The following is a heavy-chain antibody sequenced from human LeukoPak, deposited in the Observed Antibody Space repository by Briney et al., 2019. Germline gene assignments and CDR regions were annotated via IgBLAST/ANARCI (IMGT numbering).Heavy chain of an antibody. D-gene: IGHD1-1*01. V-gene: IGHV4-30-4*08. J-gene: IGHJ5*02. Sequence: PSQTLSLTCTVSGGSISSGDSYWSWIRQPPGKGLEWIGYIYYSGSTYYNPSLKSRVTISVDTSKNQFSLKLSSVTAADTAVYYCARDQGYNWNWFDPWGQGTLVTVSS. CDR2: IYYSGST. CDR1: GGSISSGDSY. CDR3: ARDQGYNWNWFDP.